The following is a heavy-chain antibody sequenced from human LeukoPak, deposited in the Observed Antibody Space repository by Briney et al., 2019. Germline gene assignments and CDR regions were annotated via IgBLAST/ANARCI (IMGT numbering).Heavy chain of an antibody. J-gene: IGHJ5*01. CDR1: GFTFSSYE. CDR2: ISGSGSTI. Sequence: PGGSLRLSCAASGFTFSSYEMNWVRQAPGKGLQWVSYISGSGSTIWYADSVKGRFTISRDNAKNSLYLQMNSLRAEDTAVYYCARETWFDSWGQGTLVTVS. CDR3: ARETWFDS. V-gene: IGHV3-48*03.